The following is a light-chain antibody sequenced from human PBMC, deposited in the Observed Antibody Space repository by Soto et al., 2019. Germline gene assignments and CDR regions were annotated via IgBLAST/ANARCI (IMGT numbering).Light chain of an antibody. Sequence: QSVLTQPRSVSGSHGQSVTISCTGTSSDVGGYNYVSWYQQHPGKAPKLMIYDVSKRPSGVPDRFSGSKSGNTASLTISGLQAEDEADYYCCSYAGSYTSYVFGTGTQLTVL. V-gene: IGLV2-11*01. CDR2: DVS. CDR3: CSYAGSYTSYV. J-gene: IGLJ1*01. CDR1: SSDVGGYNY.